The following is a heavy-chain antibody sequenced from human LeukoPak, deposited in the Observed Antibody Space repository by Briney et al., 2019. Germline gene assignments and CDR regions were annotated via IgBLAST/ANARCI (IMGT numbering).Heavy chain of an antibody. CDR2: IHGGDSSGVTT. D-gene: IGHD2-2*01. V-gene: IGHV3-23*01. CDR3: AASPYSGTSPYYYFYYMDV. J-gene: IGHJ6*03. CDR1: GFTLYHYG. Sequence: GGSLRLSCAASGFTLYHYGMSWVRQAPGKRLEWVSSIHGGDSSGVTTFYADSVKGRFTISRDNSKNTLYLQINSLRVEDTAVYYCAASPYSGTSPYYYFYYMDVWGKGTTVTVSS.